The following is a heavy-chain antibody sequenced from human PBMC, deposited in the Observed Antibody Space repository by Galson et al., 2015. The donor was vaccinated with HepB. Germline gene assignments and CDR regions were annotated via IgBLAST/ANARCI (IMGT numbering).Heavy chain of an antibody. CDR3: ARDRRDHYYGLDV. J-gene: IGHJ6*02. CDR2: IYSGGSG. Sequence: SLRLSCAASGFNFSSKYMRWVRQAPGKGPEWVSTIYSGGSGYSADSVKGRFIISRDNSKNMLYLQMNSLRAEDTAVYYCARDRRDHYYGLDVWGQGTTVTVSS. CDR1: GFNFSSKY. V-gene: IGHV3-53*01.